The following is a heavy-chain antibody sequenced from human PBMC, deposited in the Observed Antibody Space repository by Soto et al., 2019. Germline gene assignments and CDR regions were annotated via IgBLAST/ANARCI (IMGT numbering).Heavy chain of an antibody. CDR1: GLTVSRTQ. Sequence: GSLRLPCSVYGLTVSRTQMSGVRQAPGKGLQWVSVIYSAGSTYYANAVKGRFTISRDISENKIFLELNGLTVDDTAVYYCARAREPEYSSSIFFYYWGRATVVNVSS. V-gene: IGHV3-53*01. J-gene: IGHJ4*01. CDR3: ARAREPEYSSSIFFYY. CDR2: IYSAGST. D-gene: IGHD6-6*01.